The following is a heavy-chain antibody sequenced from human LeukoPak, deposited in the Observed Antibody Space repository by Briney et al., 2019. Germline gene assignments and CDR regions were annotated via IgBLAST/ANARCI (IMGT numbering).Heavy chain of an antibody. Sequence: GGSLRLSCAAPGFTFSSYAMSWVRQAPGKGLEWVAVIWHDGSNDFYSDSVKGRFTISRDNSKNTLYLQMNSLRAEDTAVYYCAKDEGSSGFNWFDPWGQGTLVTISS. V-gene: IGHV3-33*06. CDR1: GFTFSSYA. CDR2: IWHDGSND. CDR3: AKDEGSSGFNWFDP. D-gene: IGHD6-19*01. J-gene: IGHJ5*02.